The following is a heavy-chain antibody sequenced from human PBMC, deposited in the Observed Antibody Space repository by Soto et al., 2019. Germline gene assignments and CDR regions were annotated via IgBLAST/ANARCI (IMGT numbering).Heavy chain of an antibody. D-gene: IGHD3-10*01. J-gene: IGHJ4*02. CDR1: GFTFSTYA. Sequence: EVQLLESGGVLVQPGGSLRLSCAASGFTFSTYAMTWVRQAPGKGLEWVSSISGSGGRTYYADSVKGRFTISRDNSKNTLYLQTNSLSAEDTVVYYCAKAGDYHGSESYFPLDYWGQGTLVPVSS. CDR3: AKAGDYHGSESYFPLDY. V-gene: IGHV3-23*01. CDR2: ISGSGGRT.